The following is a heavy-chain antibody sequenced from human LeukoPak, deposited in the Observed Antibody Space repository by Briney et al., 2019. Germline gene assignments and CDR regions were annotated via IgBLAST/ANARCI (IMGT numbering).Heavy chain of an antibody. CDR1: GFTFSSYA. Sequence: GGSLRLSCAASGFTFSSYAMHWVRQAPGKGLEWVAVTSYDGSNKYYADSVKGRFTISRDNSKDTLYLQMNSLRAEDTAVYYCARSGGGFNYDSSGYYQAYYYGTDVWGQGTTVTVSS. CDR3: ARSGGGFNYDSSGYYQAYYYGTDV. J-gene: IGHJ6*02. V-gene: IGHV3-30-3*01. CDR2: TSYDGSNK. D-gene: IGHD3-22*01.